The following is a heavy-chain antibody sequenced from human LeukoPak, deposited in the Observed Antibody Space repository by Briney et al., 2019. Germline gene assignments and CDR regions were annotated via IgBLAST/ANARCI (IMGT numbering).Heavy chain of an antibody. Sequence: GGSLRLSCAASGFTFDDYAMHWVRQAPGKGLEWVSGISWNSGSIGYADSVKGRFTISRDNAKNSLYLQMNSLGAEDTALYYCAKVTVDTARAFDIWGQGTMVTVSS. CDR2: ISWNSGSI. V-gene: IGHV3-9*01. J-gene: IGHJ3*02. CDR1: GFTFDDYA. CDR3: AKVTVDTARAFDI. D-gene: IGHD5-18*01.